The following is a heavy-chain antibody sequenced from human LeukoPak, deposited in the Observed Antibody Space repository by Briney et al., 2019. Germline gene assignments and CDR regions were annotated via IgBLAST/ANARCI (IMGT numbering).Heavy chain of an antibody. J-gene: IGHJ5*02. V-gene: IGHV3-23*01. D-gene: IGHD2-2*01. CDR1: GFTFSSYF. CDR3: AKTIIVVPAVFRRFDP. CDR2: ITGSGGAT. Sequence: PGGSLRLSCAASGFTFSSYFMTWVRQAPGKGLEWVSTITGSGGATYYADSVKGRFTVSRDNSKDTLYLQMNSLRAEDTAVYYCAKTIIVVPAVFRRFDPWGQGTLVTVSS.